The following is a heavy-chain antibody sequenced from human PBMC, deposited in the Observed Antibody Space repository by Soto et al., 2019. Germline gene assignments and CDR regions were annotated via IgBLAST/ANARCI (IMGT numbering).Heavy chain of an antibody. CDR1: ADSINSRTYY. D-gene: IGHD3-10*01. CDR3: ARRTAMVRGLQGYYYGMDV. V-gene: IGHV4-39*01. J-gene: IGHJ6*02. Sequence: QLQVQESGPGLVKPSETLSLTCTVSADSINSRTYYWGWIRQPPGKGLEWIGTIDYSGNTFYNPSLKSRVTISVHTSKNQFSLKLSSVTAADTAVYYCARRTAMVRGLQGYYYGMDVWGQGTTVTVSS. CDR2: IDYSGNT.